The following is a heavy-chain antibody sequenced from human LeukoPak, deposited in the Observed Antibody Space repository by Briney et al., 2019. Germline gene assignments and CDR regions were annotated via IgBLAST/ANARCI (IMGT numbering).Heavy chain of an antibody. J-gene: IGHJ4*02. CDR2: INPNSGDT. D-gene: IGHD2-15*01. V-gene: IGHV1-2*02. Sequence: ASVKVSCKASVYTFTGYYMHWVRQAPGQDLEYMGWINPNSGDTNHAQNFQGRVTLTRDTSISTAYMELSSLRSDDSALYYCAGEYCSGGTCRQGFDYWGQGTLVTVSS. CDR3: AGEYCSGGTCRQGFDY. CDR1: VYTFTGYY.